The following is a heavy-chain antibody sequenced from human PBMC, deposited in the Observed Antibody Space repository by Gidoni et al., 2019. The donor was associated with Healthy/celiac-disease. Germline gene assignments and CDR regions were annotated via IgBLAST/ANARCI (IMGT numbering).Heavy chain of an antibody. V-gene: IGHV3-23*01. Sequence: DVELLDSGGGLVKPGGLLRLSWAALGSTFRSYSMSWGRQGPGTGLEWVSAISGSGGSTYYADYVKGRFTISRDNSKNTLYLQMNSLRAEDTAVYYCAKDQGPYGDFDYWGQGTLVTVSS. CDR3: AKDQGPYGDFDY. D-gene: IGHD4-17*01. J-gene: IGHJ4*02. CDR1: GSTFRSYS. CDR2: ISGSGGST.